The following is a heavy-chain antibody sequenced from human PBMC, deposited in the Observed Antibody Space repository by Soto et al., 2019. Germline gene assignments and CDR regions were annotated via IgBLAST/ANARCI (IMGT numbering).Heavy chain of an antibody. CDR1: GCTFSGCG. CDR2: ISGGSSVT. J-gene: IGHJ4*02. D-gene: IGHD3-10*01. Sequence: XGTLTLSCTAAGCTFSGCGMTWVRKAPGKGLEWVSTISGGSSVTYYGDSVKGRFTISRDNAKKTLFLQLNRLSAEDTATYYCAKVLSKNYYYPFDFWGQGTQVTVSS. CDR3: AKVLSKNYYYPFDF. V-gene: IGHV3-23*01.